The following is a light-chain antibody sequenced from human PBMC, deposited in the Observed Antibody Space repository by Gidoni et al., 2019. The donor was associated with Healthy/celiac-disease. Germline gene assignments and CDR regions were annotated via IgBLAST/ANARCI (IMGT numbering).Light chain of an antibody. CDR3: AAWDDSLNGWV. CDR2: SND. CDR1: SSNIGSNT. Sequence: QSVLTQPPSASGTPGQRVTISCSGSSSNIGSNTVNWYQHLQGTAPKLLIYSNDQRPSGVPHRFSGSQSGTSASLAISGLQSEDEADYYCAAWDDSLNGWVFGGGTKLTVL. J-gene: IGLJ3*02. V-gene: IGLV1-44*01.